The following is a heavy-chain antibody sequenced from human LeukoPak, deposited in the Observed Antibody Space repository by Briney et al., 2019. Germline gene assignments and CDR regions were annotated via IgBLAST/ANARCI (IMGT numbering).Heavy chain of an antibody. Sequence: GGAPRLSSAASGFTSSSYSMHCVRHAPGGGLEWGSSISTSSSYIYYADSLQGRFTVSRDNAKNSLSLQMSSLRAADTAVYYCAGGRSSCFRSCDY. CDR3: AGGRSSCFRSCDY. CDR2: ISTSSSYI. D-gene: IGHD6-6*01. J-gene: IGHJ4*01. CDR1: GFTSSSYS. V-gene: IGHV3-21*01.